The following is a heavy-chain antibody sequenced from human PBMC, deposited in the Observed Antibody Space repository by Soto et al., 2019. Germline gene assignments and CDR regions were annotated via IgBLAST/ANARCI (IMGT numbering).Heavy chain of an antibody. D-gene: IGHD2-15*01. J-gene: IGHJ6*02. V-gene: IGHV3-15*07. CDR1: GLTISNFW. CDR2: IKTNTEGGTT. Sequence: EVQLLESGGGFIYPGGSLRLSCAASGLTISNFWMNWVRQAPGKGLEWVGRIKTNTEGGTTDYAAAVKGRFTVARDDSKNTLHLPMNSLKSEDTAVYYWTTWSVEGVWGQGTTVTVSS. CDR3: TTWSVEGV.